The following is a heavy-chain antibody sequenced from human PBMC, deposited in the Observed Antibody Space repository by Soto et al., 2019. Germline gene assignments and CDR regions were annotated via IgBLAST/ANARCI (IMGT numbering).Heavy chain of an antibody. Sequence: PGGSLRLSCVASGFTFSNYAMNWVRQAPGKGLEWVAVISYDGSNKHYADSVKGRITISRDNSRNTLYLQMNNLRAEDTAMYYCARDLGNNYGSFAYWGQGTLVTVSS. J-gene: IGHJ4*02. CDR3: ARDLGNNYGSFAY. V-gene: IGHV3-30-3*01. CDR2: ISYDGSNK. D-gene: IGHD4-17*01. CDR1: GFTFSNYA.